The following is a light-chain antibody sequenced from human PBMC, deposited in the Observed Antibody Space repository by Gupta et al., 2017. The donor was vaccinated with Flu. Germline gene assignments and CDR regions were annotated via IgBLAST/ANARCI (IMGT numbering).Light chain of an antibody. CDR2: DAS. CDR1: QSVSNY. Sequence: EIVLTQSPATLPLSPGETATLSCRASQSVSNYLAWYQQKPGQAPMLLIYDASNRATGIPARFSGSGSGTDFTLTISRLEPEDFAFYFCQQRNTLRSFGGGTKVDIK. CDR3: QQRNTLRS. V-gene: IGKV3-11*01. J-gene: IGKJ4*01.